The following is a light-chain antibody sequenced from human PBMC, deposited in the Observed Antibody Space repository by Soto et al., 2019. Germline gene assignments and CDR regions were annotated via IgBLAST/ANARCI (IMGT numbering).Light chain of an antibody. Sequence: EIVLTQSPGTLSLSPGERATISCRASQTVGNNYLAWFQQTPGQAPRLLIFDASSRATGIPDRFSGSGSGTDFTLTINRLEPDDFTVYYCEQYAYSPLTFGGGTKVEF. CDR2: DAS. CDR3: EQYAYSPLT. J-gene: IGKJ4*01. V-gene: IGKV3-20*01. CDR1: QTVGNNY.